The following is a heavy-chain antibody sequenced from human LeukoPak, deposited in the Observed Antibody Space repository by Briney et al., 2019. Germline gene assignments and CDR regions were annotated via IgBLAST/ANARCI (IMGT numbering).Heavy chain of an antibody. Sequence: GGSLRLSCAASGFTFSSYAMSWVRQAPGKGLEWVSAISGSGGSTYYADSVKGRFTISRDNSKNTLYLQMNSLRAEDTAVYHCAKRLGMTAAGTSDYWGQGTLVTVSS. CDR2: ISGSGGST. J-gene: IGHJ4*02. V-gene: IGHV3-23*01. CDR3: AKRLGMTAAGTSDY. D-gene: IGHD6-13*01. CDR1: GFTFSSYA.